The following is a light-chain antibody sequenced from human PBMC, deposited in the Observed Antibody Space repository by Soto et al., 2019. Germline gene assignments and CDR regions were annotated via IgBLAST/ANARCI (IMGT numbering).Light chain of an antibody. V-gene: IGKV1-12*01. CDR2: AAS. Sequence: DIQMPQSPPSVAASLGDRFTIICRASAGIRSWLAWYQQKPGKAPKLLIYAASSLQSGVPSRFSGSGSGTDFTLTISSLQPEDFATYYCQQANSFPLTFGGGTKVEIK. CDR3: QQANSFPLT. CDR1: AGIRSW. J-gene: IGKJ4*01.